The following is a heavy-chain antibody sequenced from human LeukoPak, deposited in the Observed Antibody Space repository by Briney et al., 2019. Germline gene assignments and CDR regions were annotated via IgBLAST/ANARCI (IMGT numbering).Heavy chain of an antibody. D-gene: IGHD3-3*01. CDR2: ISSSSSYI. CDR1: GFTFSSYS. J-gene: IGHJ4*02. CDR3: ARTLERLLRWDY. Sequence: GGSLRLSCAASGFTFSSYSMNWVRQAPGKGLEWVSSISSSSSYIYYADSVKGRFTISRDNAKNSLYLQMNSLRAEDTAVYYCARTLERLLRWDYWGQGALVTVSS. V-gene: IGHV3-21*01.